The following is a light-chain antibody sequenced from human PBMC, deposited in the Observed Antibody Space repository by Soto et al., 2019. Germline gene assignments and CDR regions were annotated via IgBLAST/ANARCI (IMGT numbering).Light chain of an antibody. CDR1: SSDVGAYNF. CDR3: SSYAGSHTYEV. V-gene: IGLV2-11*01. CDR2: DVI. Sequence: QSALTQPRSVSGSPGQSVTISCTGTSSDVGAYNFVSWYQQNPGKAPKLIIYDVIKRPSGVPNRFSVSKSGNTASLTISGLQTEDESDYHCSSYAGSHTYEVFGGVTKLTVL. J-gene: IGLJ3*02.